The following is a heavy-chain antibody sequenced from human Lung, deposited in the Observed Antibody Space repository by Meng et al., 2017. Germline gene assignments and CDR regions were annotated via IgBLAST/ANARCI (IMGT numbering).Heavy chain of an antibody. CDR2: ISAYNGRT. D-gene: IGHD6-19*01. J-gene: IGHJ4*02. Sequence: QVHLVQSGAEVKKPGASMKASSKASGFTFTHHGFSWVRQAPGQELECVGWISAYNGRTSYSQKLQGRVTMTTDRSTRTVYMVVRSLRSEDAAVYFCARWGHSSAWPSQWYEYWGQGTLVTVSS. CDR1: GFTFTHHG. V-gene: IGHV1-18*01. CDR3: ARWGHSSAWPSQWYEY.